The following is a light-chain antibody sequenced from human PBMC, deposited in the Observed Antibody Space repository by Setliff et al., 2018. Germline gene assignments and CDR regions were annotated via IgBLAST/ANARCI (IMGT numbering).Light chain of an antibody. CDR2: EVS. CDR1: SSDVGNYNL. J-gene: IGLJ1*01. CDR3: CSYAGSSTDV. Sequence: QSALTQPASVSGSPGQSITFSCTGTSSDVGNYNLVSWYQQHPGKAPKLMIYEVSKRPSGVSNRFSGSKSGNTASLTISGLQAEDEADYYCCSYAGSSTDVFGTGTKGTV. V-gene: IGLV2-23*02.